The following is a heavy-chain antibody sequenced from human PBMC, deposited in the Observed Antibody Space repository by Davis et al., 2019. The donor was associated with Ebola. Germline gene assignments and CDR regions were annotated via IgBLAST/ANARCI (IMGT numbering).Heavy chain of an antibody. V-gene: IGHV3-21*01. J-gene: IGHJ6*04. CDR2: ISSSSSYI. CDR3: ARDLTVTPVLFYYGMDV. Sequence: GESLKISCAASGFTFSSYTMNWVRQAPGKGLEWVSSISSSSSYIYYTDSVKGRFTISRDNAKNSLYLQMNSLRAEDTAVYYCARDLTVTPVLFYYGMDVWGKGTTVTVSS. CDR1: GFTFSSYT. D-gene: IGHD4-17*01.